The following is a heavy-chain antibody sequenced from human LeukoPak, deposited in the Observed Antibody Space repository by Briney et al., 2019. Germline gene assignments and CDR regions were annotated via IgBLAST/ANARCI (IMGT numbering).Heavy chain of an antibody. CDR2: ISYDGRNI. D-gene: IGHD5-24*01. Sequence: GKSLRLSCAASGFTFNNYGMHWVRQAPGRGLEWVAVISYDGRNIHYPDSVKGRFTISRDNAKNSLYLQMNSLRAEDTAVYYCASNSVFLDSPWGQGTLVTVSS. CDR3: ASNSVFLDSP. V-gene: IGHV3-30*03. J-gene: IGHJ5*02. CDR1: GFTFNNYG.